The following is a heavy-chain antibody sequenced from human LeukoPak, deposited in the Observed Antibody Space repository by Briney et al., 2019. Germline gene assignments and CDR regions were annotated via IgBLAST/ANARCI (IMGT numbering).Heavy chain of an antibody. V-gene: IGHV3-48*03. CDR1: GFTFSSYE. Sequence: PGGSLRLSRAASGFTFSSYEMNWVRQAPGKGLEWISYISSGGSAIYYAGSVKGRFTISRDNAKNSLYLQMNSLRAEDTAVYHCARNDYSSSAYFYWGQGSLVTVSS. CDR2: ISSGGSAI. CDR3: ARNDYSSSAYFY. D-gene: IGHD6-6*01. J-gene: IGHJ4*02.